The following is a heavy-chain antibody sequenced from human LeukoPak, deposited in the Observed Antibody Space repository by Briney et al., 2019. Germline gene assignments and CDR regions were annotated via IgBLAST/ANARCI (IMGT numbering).Heavy chain of an antibody. CDR1: GFTFSNYW. Sequence: GGSLRLSCAASGFTFSNYWMSWVRQAPGKGLEWVANIKQDGGEKYYVDSVKGRFTISRDNAMNSLCLQMNSLKAEDTAVYYCTRFTQARGRNFDYWGQGTLVTVSS. V-gene: IGHV3-7*03. CDR2: IKQDGGEK. CDR3: TRFTQARGRNFDY. J-gene: IGHJ4*02. D-gene: IGHD3-10*01.